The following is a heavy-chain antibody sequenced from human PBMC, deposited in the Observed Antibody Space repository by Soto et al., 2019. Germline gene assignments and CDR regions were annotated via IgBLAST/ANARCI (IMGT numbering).Heavy chain of an antibody. D-gene: IGHD1-26*01. CDR1: AGSITNYY. Sequence: PSETLSLTCTVSAGSITNYYWIWIRQSPGKGLEWIGYISYSGSTNYNPSLKSRVTISVDTSKNQFSLRLSSLTAADTAIYYCARGVSTYYSDYWSQGTLVTVSS. V-gene: IGHV4-59*01. J-gene: IGHJ4*02. CDR3: ARGVSTYYSDY. CDR2: ISYSGST.